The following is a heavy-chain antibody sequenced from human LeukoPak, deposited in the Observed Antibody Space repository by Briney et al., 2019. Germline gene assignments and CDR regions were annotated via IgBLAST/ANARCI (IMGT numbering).Heavy chain of an antibody. CDR3: AKDQSRRQWLVQALDY. D-gene: IGHD6-19*01. J-gene: IGHJ4*02. CDR1: GGTFSSYA. Sequence: GASVKVSCKASGGTFSSYAISWVRQAPGQGLEWMGGIIPIFGTANYAQKFQGRVTITADESTSTAYMELSSLRSEDTAVYYCAKDQSRRQWLVQALDYWGQGTLVTVSS. CDR2: IIPIFGTA. V-gene: IGHV1-69*01.